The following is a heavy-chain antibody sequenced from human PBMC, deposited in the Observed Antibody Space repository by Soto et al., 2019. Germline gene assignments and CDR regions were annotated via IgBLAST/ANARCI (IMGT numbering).Heavy chain of an antibody. J-gene: IGHJ5*02. V-gene: IGHV1-69*04. CDR2: IIPILGIA. D-gene: IGHD2-15*01. CDR3: ARDRCSGGSCYSGDWFDP. Sequence: ASVKVSCKASGGTFSSYTISWVRQAPGQGLEWMGRIIPILGIANYAQKFQGRVTITADKSTSTAYMELSSLRSEDTAVYYCARDRCSGGSCYSGDWFDPWGQGTLVTVSS. CDR1: GGTFSSYT.